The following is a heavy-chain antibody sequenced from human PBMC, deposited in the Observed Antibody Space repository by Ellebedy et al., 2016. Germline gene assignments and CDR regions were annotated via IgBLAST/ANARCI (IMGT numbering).Heavy chain of an antibody. Sequence: ASVKVSCXASGYTFTSYYMHWVRQASGQGLEWMGVINPSVGSTSCAQKFQGRVTMTRDTSTSTVYMELSSLRSEDTAVYYCARGRGLEGGTSGWSGTWFNPWGQGRLVTVSP. CDR2: INPSVGST. J-gene: IGHJ5*02. CDR3: ARGRGLEGGTSGWSGTWFNP. V-gene: IGHV1-46*01. CDR1: GYTFTSYY. D-gene: IGHD2-2*01.